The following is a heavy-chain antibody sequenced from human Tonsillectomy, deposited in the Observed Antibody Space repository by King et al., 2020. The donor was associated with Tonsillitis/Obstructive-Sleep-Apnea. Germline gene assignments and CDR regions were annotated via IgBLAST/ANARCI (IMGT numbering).Heavy chain of an antibody. J-gene: IGHJ5*02. CDR1: GGTFSSYA. CDR3: ARKPALEWLNWFDP. Sequence: QLVQSGAEVKKPGSSGKVSCKASGGTFSSYAISWGRQAPGQGLEWMGGVSPIFGTANYAQKFQGRGTITADESTSTAYMELSSLRSEDTAVYYWARKPALEWLNWFDPWGQGTLVTVSS. V-gene: IGHV1-69*12. D-gene: IGHD3-3*01. CDR2: VSPIFGTA.